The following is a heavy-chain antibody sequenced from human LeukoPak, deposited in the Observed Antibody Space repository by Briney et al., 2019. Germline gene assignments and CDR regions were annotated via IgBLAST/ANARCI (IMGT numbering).Heavy chain of an antibody. CDR2: ISSSSSYI. CDR3: GKERRVYYVFWSGYYAGIDYYYGMDV. Sequence: GGSLRLSCAASGFTFSSYSMNWVRQAPGKGLEWVSSISSSSSYIYYADSVKGRFTISRDNAKNSLYLQMNSLRAEDAAVYYCGKERRVYYVFWSGYYAGIDYYYGMDVWGQGTTVTVSS. D-gene: IGHD3-3*01. V-gene: IGHV3-21*01. J-gene: IGHJ6*02. CDR1: GFTFSSYS.